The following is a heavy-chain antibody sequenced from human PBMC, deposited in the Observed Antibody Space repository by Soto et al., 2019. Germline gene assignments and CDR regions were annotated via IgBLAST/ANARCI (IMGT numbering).Heavy chain of an antibody. Sequence: SVKVSCKASGGTFSSYAISWVRHAPGQGLEWMGGIIPIFGTANYAQKFQGRVTITADKSTSTAYMELSSLRSEDTAVYYCARGQGGYSYGNFDYWGQGTLVTVSS. CDR3: ARGQGGYSYGNFDY. CDR2: IIPIFGTA. D-gene: IGHD5-18*01. CDR1: GGTFSSYA. V-gene: IGHV1-69*06. J-gene: IGHJ4*02.